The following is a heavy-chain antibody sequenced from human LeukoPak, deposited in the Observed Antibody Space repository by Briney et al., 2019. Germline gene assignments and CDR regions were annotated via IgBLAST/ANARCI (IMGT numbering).Heavy chain of an antibody. V-gene: IGHV3-23*01. CDR2: ISCSRGSP. Sequence: PGGSLKLSCAPSGLTFSSYAKSWVRQAPGEGLEWNSDISCSRGSPYYADAVKGRFTISRVNSKNTVYLQMNSLRDEDTAVYYCAKGSDLWFGETWGQGTLVTVSS. CDR3: AKGSDLWFGET. CDR1: GLTFSSYA. D-gene: IGHD3-10*01. J-gene: IGHJ4*02.